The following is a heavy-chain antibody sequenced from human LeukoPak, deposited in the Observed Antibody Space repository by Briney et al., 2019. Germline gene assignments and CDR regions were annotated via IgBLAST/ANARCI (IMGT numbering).Heavy chain of an antibody. Sequence: ASVKVSCKASGYTFTGYYMHWVRQAPGQGLEWMGRINPNSGGTNYAQKFQGRVTMTRDTSTSTAYMELRSLRSDDTAVYYCARADVGYSSGWAAFDIWGQGTMVTVSS. V-gene: IGHV1-2*06. CDR2: INPNSGGT. CDR3: ARADVGYSSGWAAFDI. J-gene: IGHJ3*02. CDR1: GYTFTGYY. D-gene: IGHD6-19*01.